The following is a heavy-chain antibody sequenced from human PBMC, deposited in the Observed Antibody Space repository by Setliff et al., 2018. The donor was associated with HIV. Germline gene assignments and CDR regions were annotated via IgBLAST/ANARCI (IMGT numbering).Heavy chain of an antibody. D-gene: IGHD6-19*01. CDR2: ISWDSDFI. V-gene: IGHV3-9*01. J-gene: IGHJ6*03. Sequence: GGSLSLSCAASGFTFDSHVMYWVRQAPGTGLEWVSTISWDSDFIAYADSVKGRFTVARDNANNSLYLQMNSLRPDDSALYYCVREGSVGGRYYYMNLWGKGTTVTGSS. CDR3: VREGSVGGRYYYMNL. CDR1: GFTFDSHV.